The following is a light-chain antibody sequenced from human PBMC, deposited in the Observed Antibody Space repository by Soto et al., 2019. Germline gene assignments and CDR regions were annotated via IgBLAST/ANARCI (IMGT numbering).Light chain of an antibody. J-gene: IGKJ2*01. V-gene: IGKV1-5*03. CDR1: QSISRW. CDR2: KAS. CDR3: QRYDDSSVNT. Sequence: DIQMTQSPSTLSASVGDRVSITCRASQSISRWLAWYQQKPGKAPKLLIYKASTLESGVPSRFSGSGSGTDFTLTISSLQPDDFATYYCQRYDDSSVNTFGQGTKLEIK.